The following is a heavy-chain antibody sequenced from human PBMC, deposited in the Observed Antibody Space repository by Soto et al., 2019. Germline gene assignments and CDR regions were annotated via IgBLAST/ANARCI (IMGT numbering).Heavy chain of an antibody. V-gene: IGHV6-1*01. CDR2: TFFRSKWYN. D-gene: IGHD5-12*01. Sequence: PSQTLSLTCAISGDNVSNNTASWSWIRQSPSRGLEWLGRTFFRSKWYNDYAVSVKSRIIINPDTSNNQFALQLNSVTPEDTAVYFCAKGDNLGPKTGYAFDPWGQGIRVTVSS. CDR1: GDNVSNNTAS. J-gene: IGHJ5*02. CDR3: AKGDNLGPKTGYAFDP.